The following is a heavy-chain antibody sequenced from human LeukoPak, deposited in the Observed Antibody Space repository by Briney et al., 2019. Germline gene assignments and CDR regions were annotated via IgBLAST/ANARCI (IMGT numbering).Heavy chain of an antibody. CDR1: GYTLTELS. Sequence: ASVKVSCKVSGYTLTELSMHWVRQAPGKGLEWMGGFDPEDGETIYAQKFQGRVTMTEDTSTDTAYMELSSLRSEDTAVYYCATEPLSGSYRGYYFDYSGQGTLVTVSS. J-gene: IGHJ4*02. V-gene: IGHV1-24*01. D-gene: IGHD1-26*01. CDR3: ATEPLSGSYRGYYFDY. CDR2: FDPEDGET.